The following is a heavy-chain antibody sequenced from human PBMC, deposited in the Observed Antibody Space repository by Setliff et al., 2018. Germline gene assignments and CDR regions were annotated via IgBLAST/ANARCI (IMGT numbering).Heavy chain of an antibody. V-gene: IGHV5-51*01. J-gene: IGHJ3*02. CDR1: GYSFTNYW. CDR2: IYPGDSDT. Sequence: PGASLTLSCKGSGYSFTNYWIGWVRQMPGKGLEWMGIIYPGDSDTRYSPSFQGQVTISADKSISTAYLQWSSLKASDTAMYYCARQAIFGSDAFDIWGQGTMVTVSS. D-gene: IGHD3-3*01. CDR3: ARQAIFGSDAFDI.